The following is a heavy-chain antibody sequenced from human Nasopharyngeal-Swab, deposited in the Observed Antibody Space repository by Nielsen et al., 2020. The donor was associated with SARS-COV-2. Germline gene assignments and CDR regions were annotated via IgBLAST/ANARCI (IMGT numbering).Heavy chain of an antibody. CDR3: ASTSGYGLNWFDP. V-gene: IGHV3-7*01. J-gene: IGHJ5*02. D-gene: IGHD5-12*01. Sequence: GASLPISCAASGFTFSSYWMSWVRQAPGKGLEWVANIKQDGSEKYYVDSVKGRFTISRDNAKNSLYLQMNSLRAEDTAVYYCASTSGYGLNWFDPWGQGTLVTVSS. CDR1: GFTFSSYW. CDR2: IKQDGSEK.